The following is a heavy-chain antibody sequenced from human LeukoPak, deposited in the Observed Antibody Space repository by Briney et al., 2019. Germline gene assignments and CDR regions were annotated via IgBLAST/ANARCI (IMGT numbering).Heavy chain of an antibody. CDR2: FSAYNGNT. J-gene: IGHJ4*02. CDR1: GYTFTSYG. V-gene: IGHV1-18*01. Sequence: ASVKVSCKASGYTFTSYGISWVRQAPGQGLEWMGWFSAYNGNTNYAQKLQGRVTMTTDTSTSTAYMELRSLRSDDTAVYYCARLEVHYDILTGPPRYWGQGTLVTVSS. D-gene: IGHD3-9*01. CDR3: ARLEVHYDILTGPPRY.